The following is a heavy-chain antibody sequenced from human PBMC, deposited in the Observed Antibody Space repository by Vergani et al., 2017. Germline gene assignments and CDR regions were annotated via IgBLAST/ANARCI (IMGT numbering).Heavy chain of an antibody. Sequence: VQLVESGGGLVQPGGSLKLSCAASGFTFSGSAMHWVRQAPGQGLEWMGIITPGGSTDYGPKFQGRATMTRDTSTRTVYMDLTGLRSDDTAMYYCARTSSISGSYYNGEWDYWGQGTLVVVSS. D-gene: IGHD3-10*01. CDR2: ITPGGST. V-gene: IGHV1-46*03. J-gene: IGHJ4*02. CDR1: GFTFSGSA. CDR3: ARTSSISGSYYNGEWDY.